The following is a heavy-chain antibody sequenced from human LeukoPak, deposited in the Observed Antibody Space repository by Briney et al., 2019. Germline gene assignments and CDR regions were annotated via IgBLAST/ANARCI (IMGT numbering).Heavy chain of an antibody. CDR3: ANGNRCTSPNCLGYYYFYMDV. D-gene: IGHD2-8*01. V-gene: IGHV3-23*01. J-gene: IGHJ6*03. Sequence: GGSLRLSCAASGSTFSSYAMNWVRQAPGMGLEWVSGFSGSGGTTYYADSVKGRFTISRDNSKNTLYLQMNSLRAEDTAVYYCANGNRCTSPNCLGYYYFYMDVWGKGTTVTVSS. CDR1: GSTFSSYA. CDR2: FSGSGGTT.